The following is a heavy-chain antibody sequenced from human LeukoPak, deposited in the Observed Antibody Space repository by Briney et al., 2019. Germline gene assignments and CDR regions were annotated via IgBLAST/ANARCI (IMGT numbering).Heavy chain of an antibody. CDR3: AKKVVAATYYYYYGMDV. CDR1: GFTFSSYG. Sequence: PGRSLRLSCAASGFTFSSYGMHWVRQAPGKGLEWVAVISYDGSNKYYADSVKGRFTISRDNSKNTLYLQMNSLRAEDTAVYYCAKKVVAATYYYYYGMDVWGQGTTVTVSS. J-gene: IGHJ6*02. D-gene: IGHD2-15*01. CDR2: ISYDGSNK. V-gene: IGHV3-30*18.